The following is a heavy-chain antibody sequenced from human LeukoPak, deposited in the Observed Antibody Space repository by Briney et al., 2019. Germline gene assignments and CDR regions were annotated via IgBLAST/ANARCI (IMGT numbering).Heavy chain of an antibody. D-gene: IGHD3-10*01. CDR3: AKYYGSGSYRYYYYAMDV. CDR1: GFTFSSYA. Sequence: GGSLRLSCAASGFTFSSYAMSWVRRAPGKGLEWVSTISGSGGSTYYADSVKGRFTISRDNSKNTLYLQMNSLRAEDAAVYYCAKYYGSGSYRYYYYAMDVWGQGTTVTVSS. CDR2: ISGSGGST. V-gene: IGHV3-23*01. J-gene: IGHJ6*02.